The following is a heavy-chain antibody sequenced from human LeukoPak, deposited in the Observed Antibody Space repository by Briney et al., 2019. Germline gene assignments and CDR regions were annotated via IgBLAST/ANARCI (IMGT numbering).Heavy chain of an antibody. CDR1: GGTFSSYA. V-gene: IGHV1-69*13. D-gene: IGHD2-15*01. CDR3: ARERWHCRVNCYSAYYYALDV. Sequence: EASVKVSCKASGGTFSSYAISWVRQAPGQGLEWMGGIIPIFGTANYAQKFQGKVTITADESTSTAYMELSSLTSEDTAVYYCARERWHCRVNCYSAYYYALDVWGQGTTVTVSS. CDR2: IIPIFGTA. J-gene: IGHJ6*02.